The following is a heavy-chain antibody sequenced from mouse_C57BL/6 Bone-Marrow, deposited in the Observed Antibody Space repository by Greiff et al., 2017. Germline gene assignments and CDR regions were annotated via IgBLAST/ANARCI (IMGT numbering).Heavy chain of an antibody. Sequence: EVKVVESGGDLVKPGGSLKLSCAASGFTFSSYGMSWVRQTPDKRLEWVATISSGGSYTYYPDSVKGRFTISRDNAKKTLYLQMSSLKSEDTAMYYCARHRYFDVWGTGTTVTVSS. CDR2: ISSGGSYT. V-gene: IGHV5-6*01. J-gene: IGHJ1*03. CDR1: GFTFSSYG. CDR3: ARHRYFDV.